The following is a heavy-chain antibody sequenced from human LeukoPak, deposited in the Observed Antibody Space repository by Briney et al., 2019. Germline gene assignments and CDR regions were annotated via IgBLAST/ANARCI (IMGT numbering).Heavy chain of an antibody. D-gene: IGHD3-22*01. CDR1: GGSISSYY. J-gene: IGHJ4*02. CDR2: IYYSGST. CDR3: ARHSSGYYYVFDY. Sequence: PSETLSLTCTVSGGSISSYYWSWIRQPPGKGLEWIGYIYYSGSTNYNPSLKSRVTISVDTSKNQFSLKLSSVTAADTAVYYCARHSSGYYYVFDYWGQGTLVTVSS. V-gene: IGHV4-59*01.